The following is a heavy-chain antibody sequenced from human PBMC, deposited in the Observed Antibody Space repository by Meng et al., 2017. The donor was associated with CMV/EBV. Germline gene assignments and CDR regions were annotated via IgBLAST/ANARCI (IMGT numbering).Heavy chain of an antibody. Sequence: QLRRQGSGPGLVKPWETLSLTCTFSGGSISSSSYYWGWIRQPPGKGLEWIGSIYYSGSTYYNPSLKSRVTISVDTSKNQFSLKLSSVTAADTAVYYCARDSAVAGVVDYWGQGTLVTVSS. CDR1: GGSISSSSYY. V-gene: IGHV4-39*07. CDR2: IYYSGST. CDR3: ARDSAVAGVVDY. J-gene: IGHJ4*02. D-gene: IGHD6-19*01.